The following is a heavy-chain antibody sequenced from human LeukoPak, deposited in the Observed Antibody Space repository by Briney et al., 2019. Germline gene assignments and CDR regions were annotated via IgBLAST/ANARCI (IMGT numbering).Heavy chain of an antibody. CDR1: GGSISSSSYY. CDR3: ALVMVVTSYIDY. CDR2: IYYSGNT. J-gene: IGHJ4*02. V-gene: IGHV4-39*01. Sequence: SETLSLTCTVSGGSISSSSYYCAWIRQPPGKGLEWIGNIYYSGNTHYKPALKSRVTISVDTSNNQFPLKLSSVTAADTAVYYCALVMVVTSYIDYWGQGTLVTVSS. D-gene: IGHD4-23*01.